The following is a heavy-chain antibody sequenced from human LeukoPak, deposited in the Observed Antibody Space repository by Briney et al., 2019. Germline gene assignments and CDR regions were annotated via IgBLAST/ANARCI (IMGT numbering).Heavy chain of an antibody. Sequence: GESLKISCKGSGYSFTSYWIGWVRQMPGKGLEWMGIIYPGDSDTRYSPSFQGQVTISADKSISTAYLQWSSLKAPDTAMYYCARQCCGIAAAGHWFDPWGQGTLVTVSS. D-gene: IGHD6-13*01. J-gene: IGHJ5*02. CDR3: ARQCCGIAAAGHWFDP. CDR1: GYSFTSYW. CDR2: IYPGDSDT. V-gene: IGHV5-51*01.